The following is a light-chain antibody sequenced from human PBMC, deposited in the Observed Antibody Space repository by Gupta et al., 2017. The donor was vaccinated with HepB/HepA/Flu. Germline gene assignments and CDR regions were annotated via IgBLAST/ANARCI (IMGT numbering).Light chain of an antibody. Sequence: QSVLTQPPSVSGAPGQRVTISCPGSSSNIGAGYDVHWYQQLPGTAPKLLIYGNINRPSGVPDRFSGSKSGTSASLAITGLQAEDEADYYCQSYDSSLSVYVVFGGGTKLTVL. CDR3: QSYDSSLSVYVV. J-gene: IGLJ2*01. V-gene: IGLV1-40*01. CDR2: GNI. CDR1: SSNIGAGYD.